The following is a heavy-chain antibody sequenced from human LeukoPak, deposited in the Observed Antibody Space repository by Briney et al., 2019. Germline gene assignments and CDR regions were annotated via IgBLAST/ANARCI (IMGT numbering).Heavy chain of an antibody. CDR3: ARDFRIRIAAASGSVSHFDY. D-gene: IGHD6-13*01. Sequence: SVKVSCKASGGTFSSYAISWVRQAPGQGLEWMGGIIPIFGTANYAQKFQGRVTITTDESTSTAYMELSSLRAEDTAVYYCARDFRIRIAAASGSVSHFDYWGQGTLVTVSS. CDR1: GGTFSSYA. CDR2: IIPIFGTA. V-gene: IGHV1-69*05. J-gene: IGHJ4*02.